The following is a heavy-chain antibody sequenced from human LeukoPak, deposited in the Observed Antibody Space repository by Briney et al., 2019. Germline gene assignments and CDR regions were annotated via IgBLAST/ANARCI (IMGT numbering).Heavy chain of an antibody. V-gene: IGHV3-33*01. CDR1: GFTFRNYG. CDR2: IWYDGSKK. Sequence: GGSLRLSCAASGFTFRNYGMHWVRQAPGEGLEWVADIWYDGSKKYYADSVKGRFTISRDNSKNMVYVQMSSLRVGDTAVYYCARGEGHNSGSYLNWGQGTLVTVSS. J-gene: IGHJ4*02. D-gene: IGHD1-26*01. CDR3: ARGEGHNSGSYLN.